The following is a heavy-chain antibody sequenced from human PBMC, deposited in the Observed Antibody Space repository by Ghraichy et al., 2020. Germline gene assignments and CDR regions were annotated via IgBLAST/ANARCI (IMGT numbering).Heavy chain of an antibody. CDR2: ISGSGGST. Sequence: GGSLRLSCAASGFTFSSYAMSWVRQAPGKGLEWVSAISGSGGSTYYADSVKGRFTISRDNSKNTLYLQMNSLRAEDTAVYYCAKANHYYDSSAPGYWGQGTLVTVSS. D-gene: IGHD3-22*01. CDR3: AKANHYYDSSAPGY. CDR1: GFTFSSYA. J-gene: IGHJ4*02. V-gene: IGHV3-23*01.